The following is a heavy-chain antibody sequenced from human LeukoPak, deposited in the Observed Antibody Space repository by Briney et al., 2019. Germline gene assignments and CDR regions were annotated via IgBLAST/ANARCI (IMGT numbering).Heavy chain of an antibody. D-gene: IGHD3/OR15-3a*01. V-gene: IGHV4-38-2*02. Sequence: SETLSLTCTVSGYSISSGYYWGWIRQPPGKGLEWIGSIYHSGSTYYNPSLRSRVTISVDTSKNQFSLKLSSVTAADTAVYYCARGLGWFGYYFDYWGQGTLVTVSS. CDR1: GYSISSGYY. J-gene: IGHJ4*02. CDR3: ARGLGWFGYYFDY. CDR2: IYHSGST.